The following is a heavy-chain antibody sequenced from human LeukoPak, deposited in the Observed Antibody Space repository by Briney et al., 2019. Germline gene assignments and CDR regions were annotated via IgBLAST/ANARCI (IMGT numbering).Heavy chain of an antibody. CDR1: GFTFSSYG. Sequence: KSGRSLRLSCAASGFTFSSYGMHWVRQAPGKGLEWVAVIWYDGSNKYYADSVKGRFTISRDNSKNTLYLQMNSLRAEDTAVYYCAKDPGSGGSIEDVWGKGTTVTVSS. CDR2: IWYDGSNK. D-gene: IGHD2-15*01. V-gene: IGHV3-33*06. CDR3: AKDPGSGGSIEDV. J-gene: IGHJ6*04.